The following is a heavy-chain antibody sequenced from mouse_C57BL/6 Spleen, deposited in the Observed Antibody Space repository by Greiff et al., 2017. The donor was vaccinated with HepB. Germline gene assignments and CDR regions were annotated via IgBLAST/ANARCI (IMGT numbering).Heavy chain of an antibody. CDR2: INPNNGGT. V-gene: IGHV1-22*01. D-gene: IGHD2-5*01. CDR1: GYTFTDYN. Sequence: VQLQQSGPELVKPGASVKMSCKASGYTFTDYNMHWVKQSHGKSLEWIGYINPNNGGTSYNQKFKGKATLTVNKSSSTAYMELRSLTSEDSAVYYCARGAYYSNSRFAYWGQGTLVTVSA. CDR3: ARGAYYSNSRFAY. J-gene: IGHJ3*01.